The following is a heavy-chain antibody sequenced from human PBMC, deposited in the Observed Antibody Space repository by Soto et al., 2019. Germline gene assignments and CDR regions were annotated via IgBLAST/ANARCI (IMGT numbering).Heavy chain of an antibody. V-gene: IGHV1-58*02. CDR1: GGTFSSYA. D-gene: IGHD6-13*01. CDR2: IVVGSGNT. CDR3: AADPAYSSSWYGMDV. J-gene: IGHJ6*02. Sequence: SVKVSCKASGGTFSSYAISWVRQAPGQGLEWIGWIVVGSGNTNYAQKFQERVTITRDMSTSTAYMELSSLRSEDTAVYYCAADPAYSSSWYGMDVWGQGTTVTVSS.